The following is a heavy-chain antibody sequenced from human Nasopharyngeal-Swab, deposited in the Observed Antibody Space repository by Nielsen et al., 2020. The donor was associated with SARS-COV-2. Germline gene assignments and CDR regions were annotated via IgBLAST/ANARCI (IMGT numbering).Heavy chain of an antibody. CDR1: GFTFSSYG. D-gene: IGHD3-22*01. CDR2: ISYDGSNK. J-gene: IGHJ4*02. V-gene: IGHV3-30*03. CDR3: ATPYYYDSSGYYYGGFDY. Sequence: GESLKISCAASGFTFSSYGMHWVRQAPGKGLEWVAVISYDGSNKYYADSVKGRFTISRDNSKNTLYLQMNSLRAEDTAVYYCATPYYYDSSGYYYGGFDYWGQGTLVTVSS.